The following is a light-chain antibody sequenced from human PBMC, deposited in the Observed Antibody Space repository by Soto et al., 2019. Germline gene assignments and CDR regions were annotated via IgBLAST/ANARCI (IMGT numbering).Light chain of an antibody. Sequence: DIQMTQSASSLSASVGDRFTITCQASQDISKYLNWYQQKPGKAPKLLIYDASNLETGVPSRFSGSGSGTDFTFTISSLQPEDIETYYCQQSYSTPITLGQGTRLEIK. CDR3: QQSYSTPIT. J-gene: IGKJ5*01. CDR1: QDISKY. V-gene: IGKV1-33*01. CDR2: DAS.